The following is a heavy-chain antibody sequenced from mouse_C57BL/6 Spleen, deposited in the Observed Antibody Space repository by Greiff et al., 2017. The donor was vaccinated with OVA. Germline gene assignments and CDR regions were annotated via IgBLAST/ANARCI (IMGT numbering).Heavy chain of an antibody. Sequence: VQLQESGPELVKPGASVKISCKASGYAFSSSWMNWVKQRPGKGLEWIGRIYPGDGDTNYNGKFKGKATLTADKPSSTAYMQLSSLTSEDSAVYFCAPLYAMDYWGQGTSVTVSS. CDR2: IYPGDGDT. CDR3: APLYAMDY. CDR1: GYAFSSSW. V-gene: IGHV1-82*01. J-gene: IGHJ4*01.